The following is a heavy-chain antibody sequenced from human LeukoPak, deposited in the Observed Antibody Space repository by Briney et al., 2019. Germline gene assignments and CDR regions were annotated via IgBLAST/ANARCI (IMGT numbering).Heavy chain of an antibody. Sequence: SETLSLTCTVSGGSISSFYWSWIRQPPGKGLEWIGYIYYTGSTNYSPSLKSRATISVDTCKTQFSLKLSSVTAADTAVYYCARQGGYSYGRFDYWGQGTLVTVSS. V-gene: IGHV4-59*08. D-gene: IGHD5-18*01. CDR3: ARQGGYSYGRFDY. J-gene: IGHJ4*02. CDR2: IYYTGST. CDR1: GGSISSFY.